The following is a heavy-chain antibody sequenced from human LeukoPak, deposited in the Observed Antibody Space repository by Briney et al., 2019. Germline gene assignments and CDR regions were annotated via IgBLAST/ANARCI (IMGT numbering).Heavy chain of an antibody. J-gene: IGHJ4*02. CDR1: GFIFSDYW. D-gene: IGHD1-7*01. V-gene: IGHV3-7*01. CDR2: IKQDGGEK. CDR3: ARGWHYAFRFVN. Sequence: GGSLRLSCAASGFIFSDYWMTWVRQAPGKGLEGVAHIKQDGGEKYFVDSVKGRFTISRDNAKNLVYLQMSSLRAEDTAVYYCARGWHYAFRFVNWGQGTLVTVST.